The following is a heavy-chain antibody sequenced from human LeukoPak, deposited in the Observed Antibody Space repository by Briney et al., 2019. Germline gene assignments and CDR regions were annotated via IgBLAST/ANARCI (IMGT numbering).Heavy chain of an antibody. CDR1: GGSISSYY. Sequence: SETLSLTCTVSGGSISSYYWSWIRQPAGKGLEWIGRIYTSGSTNYNPSLKSRVTMSVDTSKNQFSLKLSSVTAADTAVYYCARVPRYCSSTSCFDIWGQGTMVTVSS. J-gene: IGHJ3*02. D-gene: IGHD2-2*01. CDR2: IYTSGST. V-gene: IGHV4-4*07. CDR3: ARVPRYCSSTSCFDI.